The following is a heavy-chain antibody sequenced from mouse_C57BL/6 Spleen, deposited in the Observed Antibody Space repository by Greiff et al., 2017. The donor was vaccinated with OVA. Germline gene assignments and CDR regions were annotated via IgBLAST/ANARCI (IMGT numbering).Heavy chain of an antibody. D-gene: IGHD4-1*01. J-gene: IGHJ2*01. V-gene: IGHV1-15*01. CDR2: IDPETGGT. Sequence: QVQLQQSGAELVRPGASVTLSCKASGYTFTDYEMHWVKQTPVPGLEWIGAIDPETGGTAYNQKFKGKAILTADKSSSTAYMELRSLTSEDSAVYYCTRSNWDPDYWGQGTTLTVSS. CDR3: TRSNWDPDY. CDR1: GYTFTDYE.